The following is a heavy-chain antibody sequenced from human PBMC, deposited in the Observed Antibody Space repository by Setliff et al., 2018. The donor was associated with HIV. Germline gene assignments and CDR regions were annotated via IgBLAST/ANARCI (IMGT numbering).Heavy chain of an antibody. Sequence: SETLSLTCTVSGGSIDSGNYDWNWVRQPGGKGLEWIGHITASGGATYNPSVKSRVSISLGSPSSEFSLRLTSVSAADTAVYYCARAVVFASGNFWFDPWGPGALVTVSS. CDR3: ARAVVFASGNFWFDP. V-gene: IGHV4-61*09. CDR1: GGSIDSGNYD. CDR2: ITASGGA. D-gene: IGHD3-3*01. J-gene: IGHJ5*02.